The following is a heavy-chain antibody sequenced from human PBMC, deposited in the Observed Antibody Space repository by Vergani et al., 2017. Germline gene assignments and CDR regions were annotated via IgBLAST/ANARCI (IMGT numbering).Heavy chain of an antibody. CDR2: IYYSENK. D-gene: IGHD3-9*01. CDR3: ARTESFILRYFHWAL. Sequence: QLQLQESGPGLVKPSETLSLTCTVSGGSITYGAFYWGWIRQSPGKGLEWIGSIYYSENKFYNPSLESRVTLSIDTTKNQFSLEVTSVTAADTAIYFCARTESFILRYFHWALGDQGTLVTVSS. V-gene: IGHV4-39*01. CDR1: GGSITYGAFY. J-gene: IGHJ4*02.